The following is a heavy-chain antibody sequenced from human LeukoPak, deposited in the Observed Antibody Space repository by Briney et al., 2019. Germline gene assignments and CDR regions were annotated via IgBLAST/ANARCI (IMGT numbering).Heavy chain of an antibody. J-gene: IGHJ4*02. V-gene: IGHV3-48*04. CDR3: ARGGDYYDSSGYYQYYFDY. D-gene: IGHD3-22*01. CDR2: ISSSSSTI. CDR1: GFTVSSNY. Sequence: GGSLRLSCAASGFTVSSNYMSWVRQAPGKGLEWVSYISSSSSTIYYADSVKGRFTISRDNAKNSLYLQMNSLRAEDTAVYYCARGGDYYDSSGYYQYYFDYWGQGTLVTVSS.